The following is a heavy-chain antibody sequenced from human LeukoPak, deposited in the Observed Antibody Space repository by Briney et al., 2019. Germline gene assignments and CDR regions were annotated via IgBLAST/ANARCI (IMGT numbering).Heavy chain of an antibody. CDR1: GGSFSDYY. CDR3: AADYYDSSGYVDFDY. D-gene: IGHD3-22*01. J-gene: IGHJ4*02. V-gene: IGHV4-34*01. Sequence: SETLSLTCAVYGGSFSDYYWSWIRQPPGKGLEWIGEINHSGSTNYNPSLKSRVTISVDTSKNQFSLNLNSVTAADTAVYYCAADYYDSSGYVDFDYWGQGTLVTVSS. CDR2: INHSGST.